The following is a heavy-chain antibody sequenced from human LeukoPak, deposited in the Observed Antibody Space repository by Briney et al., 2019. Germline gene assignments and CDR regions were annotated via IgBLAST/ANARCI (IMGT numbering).Heavy chain of an antibody. CDR1: GFTFSSYG. D-gene: IGHD5-18*01. V-gene: IGHV3-30*02. Sequence: GGSLRLSCAASGFTFSSYGMHWVRQAAGKGLEWVAFIRYDGSNKYYADSVKGRFTISRDNSKNTLYLQMNSLRAEDTAVYYCAKERDTAMVTIDYWGQGTLVTVSS. CDR3: AKERDTAMVTIDY. J-gene: IGHJ4*02. CDR2: IRYDGSNK.